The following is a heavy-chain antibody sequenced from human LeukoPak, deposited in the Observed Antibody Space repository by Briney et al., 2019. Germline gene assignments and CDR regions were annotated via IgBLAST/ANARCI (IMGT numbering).Heavy chain of an antibody. J-gene: IGHJ6*03. CDR2: INPNSGGT. V-gene: IGHV1-2*02. CDR3: ARGCSSTSCYGGGDYYYMDI. Sequence: APVKVSCKASGYTFTGYYMHWVRQAPGQGLEWMGWINPNSGGTNYAQKFQGRVTMTRDTSISTAYMELSRLRSDDTAVYYCARGCSSTSCYGGGDYYYMDIWGKGTTVTVSS. D-gene: IGHD2-2*01. CDR1: GYTFTGYY.